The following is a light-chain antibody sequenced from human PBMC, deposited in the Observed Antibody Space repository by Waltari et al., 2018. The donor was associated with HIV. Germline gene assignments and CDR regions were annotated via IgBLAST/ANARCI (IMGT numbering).Light chain of an antibody. CDR1: QSITKY. V-gene: IGKV1-39*01. Sequence: DIQMTQSPSSLSASVGYRVTITCRASQSITKYLNWYQQKPVTAPKLLIYATSSLQSGVPSRFSGRGSGTVFTLTIDSLQPEDFATYYCQQSYNNPWTFGQGTKVEMK. CDR2: ATS. J-gene: IGKJ1*01. CDR3: QQSYNNPWT.